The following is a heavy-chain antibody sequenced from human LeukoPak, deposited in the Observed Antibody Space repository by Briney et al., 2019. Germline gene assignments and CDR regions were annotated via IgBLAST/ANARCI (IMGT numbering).Heavy chain of an antibody. J-gene: IGHJ4*02. CDR2: IYHSGST. CDR1: GYSISSGYY. D-gene: IGHD3-3*01. V-gene: IGHV4-38-2*02. CDR3: ARVCITIFGVVMNYFDY. Sequence: SETLSLTCTVSGYSISSGYYWGWSRQPPGKGLEWIGSIYHSGSTYYNPSLKSRVTISVDTSKNQFSLKLSSVTAADTAVYYCARVCITIFGVVMNYFDYWGQGTLVTVSS.